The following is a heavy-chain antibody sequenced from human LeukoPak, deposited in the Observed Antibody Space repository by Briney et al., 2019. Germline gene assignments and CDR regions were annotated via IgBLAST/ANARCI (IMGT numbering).Heavy chain of an antibody. CDR1: GFNFTAYW. V-gene: IGHV3-74*01. J-gene: IGHJ5*02. CDR3: AVSNGGYGP. Sequence: GESLRLSCAASGFNFTAYWMHWVRQDPRQGLLWVARINSDGTTTNYADSVKGRFTISRDNAKNTLFLQMNSLRAEDTAVYFCAVSNGGYGPWGQGALVTVSS. CDR2: INSDGTTT. D-gene: IGHD5-12*01.